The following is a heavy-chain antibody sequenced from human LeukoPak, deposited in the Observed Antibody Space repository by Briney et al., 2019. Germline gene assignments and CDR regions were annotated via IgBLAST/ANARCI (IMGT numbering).Heavy chain of an antibody. D-gene: IGHD1-26*01. CDR3: ARSIGLTGGSVDV. CDR2: ITDSGSTI. Sequence: GGSLRLSCAASGFTFRDYNMNWVRQAPGKGLEWVSYITDSGSTIHYADSVNGRFTISRDNAKNSLYLQMNSLRAEDSAVYYCARSIGLTGGSVDVWGRGTTVTVSS. V-gene: IGHV3-11*01. J-gene: IGHJ6*02. CDR1: GFTFRDYN.